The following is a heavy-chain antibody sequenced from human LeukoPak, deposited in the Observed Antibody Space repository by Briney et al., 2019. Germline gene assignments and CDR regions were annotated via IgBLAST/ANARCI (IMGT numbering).Heavy chain of an antibody. V-gene: IGHV5-10-1*01. Sequence: GGSLRISCKGSGSSFTSYWISGVRQVPGKGLEWMGRIDPSDSYTNYRPSFQGHVTISADKSITTAYLQWSSLKASDTAMYYCARPAVPAAIDYYYGMDVWGKGTTVTVSS. D-gene: IGHD2-2*01. J-gene: IGHJ6*04. CDR1: GSSFTSYW. CDR2: IDPSDSYT. CDR3: ARPAVPAAIDYYYGMDV.